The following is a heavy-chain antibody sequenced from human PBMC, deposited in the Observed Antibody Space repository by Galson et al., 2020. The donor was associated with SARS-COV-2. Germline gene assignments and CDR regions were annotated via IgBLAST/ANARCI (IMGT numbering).Heavy chain of an antibody. V-gene: IGHV3-33*06. CDR1: GFTFSSYG. CDR2: IWYDGSNK. CDR3: AKEDERLQRYMDV. D-gene: IGHD6-25*01. Sequence: GGSLRLSCAASGFTFSSYGMHWVRQAPGKGLEWVAVIWYDGSNKYYADSVKGRFTISRDNSKNTLYLQMNSLRAEDTAVYYCAKEDERLQRYMDVWGKGTTVTVSS. J-gene: IGHJ6*03.